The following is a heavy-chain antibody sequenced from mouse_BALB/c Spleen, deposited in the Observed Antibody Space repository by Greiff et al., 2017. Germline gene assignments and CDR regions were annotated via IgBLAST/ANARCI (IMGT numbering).Heavy chain of an antibody. Sequence: VMLVESGPGLVAPSQSLSITCTVSGFSLTSYGVHWVRQPPGKGLEWLGVIWAGGSTNYNSALMSRLSISKDNSKSQVFLKMNRLQTDDTAMYYCARDRYGYYFDYWGQGTTLTVSS. CDR1: GFSLTSYG. D-gene: IGHD1-2*01. CDR2: IWAGGST. J-gene: IGHJ2*01. CDR3: ARDRYGYYFDY. V-gene: IGHV2-9*02.